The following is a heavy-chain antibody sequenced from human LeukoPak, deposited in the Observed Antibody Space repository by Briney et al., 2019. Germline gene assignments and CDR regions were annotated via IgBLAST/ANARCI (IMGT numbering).Heavy chain of an antibody. D-gene: IGHD3-10*01. CDR2: IWYDGSNK. CDR1: GFTFSSYA. CDR3: AKVPFFYGSGSAYFDH. V-gene: IGHV3-30*02. Sequence: GGSLRLSCAASGFTFSSYAMHWVRQAPGKGLEWVAFIWYDGSNKDYTDSVKGRFTISRDNAKNTLYVQMNSLRAEDTAVYYCAKVPFFYGSGSAYFDHWGQGTLVTVSS. J-gene: IGHJ4*02.